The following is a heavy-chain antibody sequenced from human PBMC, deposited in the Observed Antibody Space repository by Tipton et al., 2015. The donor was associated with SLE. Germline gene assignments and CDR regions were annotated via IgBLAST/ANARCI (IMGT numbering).Heavy chain of an antibody. Sequence: SLRLSCAASGFTFSSYSMNWVRQAPGKGLEWVSSISSSSSYIYYADSVKGRFTISRDNAKNSLYLQMNSLRAEDTAVYYCARDKEWVDFDYWGQGTLVTVSS. CDR1: GFTFSSYS. CDR3: ARDKEWVDFDY. CDR2: ISSSSSYI. V-gene: IGHV3-21*01. J-gene: IGHJ4*02. D-gene: IGHD1-26*01.